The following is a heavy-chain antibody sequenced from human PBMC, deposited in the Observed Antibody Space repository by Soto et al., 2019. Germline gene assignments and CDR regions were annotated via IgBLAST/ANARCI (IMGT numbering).Heavy chain of an antibody. V-gene: IGHV3-33*01. Sequence: GGSLRLSCAASGFTFSSHGMHWVRQAPGKGLEWVAVIWTDGSNTFYADSVKGRFIISRDNSKDTLYLQMNSLRAEDTAVYYCARDKVTIFGKSGFDPWGQGTLVTVSS. CDR1: GFTFSSHG. J-gene: IGHJ5*02. CDR2: IWTDGSNT. CDR3: ARDKVTIFGKSGFDP. D-gene: IGHD3-3*01.